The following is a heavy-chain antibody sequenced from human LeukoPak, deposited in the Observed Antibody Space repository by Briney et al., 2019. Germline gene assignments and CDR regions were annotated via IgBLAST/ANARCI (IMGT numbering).Heavy chain of an antibody. V-gene: IGHV3-11*01. CDR3: ARKGSSSSWSYYMDV. Sequence: PGGSLRLSCAASGFTFSDYYMSWIRQAPGKGLEWVSHISSSGSTIYCTDSVKGRFTISRDNAKNSLYLQMNSLRAEDTAVYYCARKGSSSSWSYYMDVWGKGTTVTVSS. CDR2: ISSSGSTI. CDR1: GFTFSDYY. J-gene: IGHJ6*03. D-gene: IGHD6-13*01.